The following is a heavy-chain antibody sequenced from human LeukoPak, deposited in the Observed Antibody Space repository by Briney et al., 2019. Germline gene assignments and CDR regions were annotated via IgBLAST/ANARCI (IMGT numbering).Heavy chain of an antibody. CDR3: AKSVPTYYDILTGDDAFDI. CDR2: ISWNSGSI. D-gene: IGHD3-9*01. J-gene: IGHJ3*02. V-gene: IGHV3-9*01. Sequence: GGSLRLSCGASGFTFSSYWMHWVRQAPGKGLEWVSGISWNSGSIGYADSVKGRFTISRDNAKNSLYLQMNSLRAEDTALYYCAKSVPTYYDILTGDDAFDIWGQGTMVTVSS. CDR1: GFTFSSYW.